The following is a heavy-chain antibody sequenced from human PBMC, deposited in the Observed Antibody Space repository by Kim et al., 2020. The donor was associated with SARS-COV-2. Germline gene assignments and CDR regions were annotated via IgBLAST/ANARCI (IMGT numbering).Heavy chain of an antibody. D-gene: IGHD6-13*01. CDR2: IKQDGSEK. V-gene: IGHV3-7*03. CDR3: ARGIDSSSWYGLGY. Sequence: GGSLRLSCAASGFTFSSYWMSWVRQAPGKGLEWVANIKQDGSEKYYVDSVKGRFTISRDNAKNSLYLQMNSLRAEDTAVYYCARGIDSSSWYGLGYWGQGTLVTVSS. CDR1: GFTFSSYW. J-gene: IGHJ4*02.